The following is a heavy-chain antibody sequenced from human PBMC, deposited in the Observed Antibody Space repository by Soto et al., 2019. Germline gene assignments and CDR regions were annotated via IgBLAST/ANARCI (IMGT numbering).Heavy chain of an antibody. CDR1: GFTFSSYA. J-gene: IGHJ3*02. V-gene: IGHV3-30-3*01. CDR2: ISYDGSNK. D-gene: IGHD2-2*01. Sequence: QVQLVESGGGVVQPGRSLRLSCAASGFTFSSYAMHWVRQAPVKGLEWVAVISYDGSNKYYADSVKGRFTISRDNSKNTLYLQMNSLRAEDTAVYYCARDIYRISTSCYGADAFDISGQGTMVTVSS. CDR3: ARDIYRISTSCYGADAFDI.